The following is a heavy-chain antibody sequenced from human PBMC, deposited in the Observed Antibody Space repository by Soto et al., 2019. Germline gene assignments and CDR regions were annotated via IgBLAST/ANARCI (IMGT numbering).Heavy chain of an antibody. CDR1: GFTFSSYA. CDR2: ISYDGSNK. Sequence: GGSLRLSCAASGFTFSSYAMHWVRQAPGKGLEWVAVISYDGSNKYYADSVKGRFTISRDNSKNTLYLQMNSLRAEDTAVYYCARVGDSSSWSLHYYYYYGMDVWGQGTTVIVSS. CDR3: ARVGDSSSWSLHYYYYYGMDV. V-gene: IGHV3-30-3*01. D-gene: IGHD6-13*01. J-gene: IGHJ6*02.